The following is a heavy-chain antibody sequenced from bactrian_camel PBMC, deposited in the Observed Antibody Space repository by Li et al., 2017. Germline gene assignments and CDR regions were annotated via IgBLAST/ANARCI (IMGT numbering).Heavy chain of an antibody. D-gene: IGHD3*01. V-gene: IGHV3S6*01. J-gene: IGHJ4*01. CDR3: AAKESFSYDNCGACSLSGGDYDY. CDR1: GFTLTTNY. CDR2: FYSDGRT. Sequence: HVQLVESGGGLVQPGRSLRLSCATSGFTLTTNYMNWVRQAPGKGLEWVSSFYSDGRTYYADSVKGRFIISKDMSTLYLQINTLKPEDTAMYYCAAKESFSYDNCGACSLSGGDYDYWGQGTQVTVS.